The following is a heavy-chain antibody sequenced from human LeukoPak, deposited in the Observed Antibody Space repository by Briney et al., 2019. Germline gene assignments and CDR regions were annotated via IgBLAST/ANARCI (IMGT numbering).Heavy chain of an antibody. CDR2: ISGSGGSK. J-gene: IGHJ4*02. Sequence: GGSLRLSCAASGFTFSSYAMSWVRQAPGKGLEWVSPISGSGGSKYYADSVKGRFTISRDNSKNTLYLQMNSLRAEDTAVYYCAKSRFYYDSTFDYWGQGTLVTVSS. V-gene: IGHV3-23*01. D-gene: IGHD3-22*01. CDR3: AKSRFYYDSTFDY. CDR1: GFTFSSYA.